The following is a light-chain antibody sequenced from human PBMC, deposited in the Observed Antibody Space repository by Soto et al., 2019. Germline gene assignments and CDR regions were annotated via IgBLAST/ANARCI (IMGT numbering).Light chain of an antibody. CDR2: GAS. Sequence: EVLMTQSPATLSVSPGERVTLSRRASQSVRSNLAWYQQKPGQAPRLLIYGASTRATGIPARFSGSGSGTEFTLTISSLQSEDFALYYCQQYNTWPPTFGQGTKVDIK. J-gene: IGKJ1*01. CDR3: QQYNTWPPT. CDR1: QSVRSN. V-gene: IGKV3-15*01.